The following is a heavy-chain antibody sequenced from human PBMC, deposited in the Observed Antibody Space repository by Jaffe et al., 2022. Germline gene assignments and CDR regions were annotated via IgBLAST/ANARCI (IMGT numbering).Heavy chain of an antibody. CDR2: IFSNDEK. D-gene: IGHD2-8*02. CDR1: GFSLSNARMG. CDR3: ARKRGQGYCTGGVCYLSGLDGFDI. V-gene: IGHV2-26*01. J-gene: IGHJ3*02. Sequence: QVTLKESGPVLVKPTETLTLTCTVSGFSLSNARMGVSWIRQPPGKALEWLAHIFSNDEKSYSTSLKSRLTISKDTSKSQVVLTMTNMDPVDTATYYCARKRGQGYCTGGVCYLSGLDGFDIWGQGTMVTVSS.